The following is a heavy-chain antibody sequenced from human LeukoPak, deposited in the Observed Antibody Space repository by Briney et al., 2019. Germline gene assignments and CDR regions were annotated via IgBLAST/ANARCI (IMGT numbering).Heavy chain of an antibody. D-gene: IGHD6-19*01. Sequence: PGGSLRLSCAASGFTFSSYWMHWVRQAPGKGLVWVSRINSDGSSTSYADSVKGRFTISRENAKNTLYLQMNSLRAEDTAVYYCATGDSSGWYLDYWGQGTLVTVSS. J-gene: IGHJ4*02. CDR3: ATGDSSGWYLDY. V-gene: IGHV3-74*01. CDR1: GFTFSSYW. CDR2: INSDGSST.